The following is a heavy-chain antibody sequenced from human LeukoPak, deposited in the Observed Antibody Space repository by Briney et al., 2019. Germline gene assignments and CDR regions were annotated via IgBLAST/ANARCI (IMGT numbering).Heavy chain of an antibody. CDR2: INWNGGST. V-gene: IGHV3-20*04. CDR3: AKGGIAVASTSYYYYMDV. D-gene: IGHD6-19*01. J-gene: IGHJ6*03. Sequence: GGSLRLSCAASGFTFDDYGMSWVRHAPGKGLEWVSGINWNGGSTVYADSVKGRFTISRDNAKNSLYLQMNSLRADDTAVYYCAKGGIAVASTSYYYYMDVWGKGTTVTISS. CDR1: GFTFDDYG.